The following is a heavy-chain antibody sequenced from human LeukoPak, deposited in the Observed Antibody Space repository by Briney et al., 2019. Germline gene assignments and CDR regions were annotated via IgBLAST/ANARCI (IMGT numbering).Heavy chain of an antibody. D-gene: IGHD2-8*02. J-gene: IGHJ6*03. Sequence: GGSLRLSCTASGFTFSSFAMTWVRQAPGKGLEWVSTVSGSAGRTDYADSVKGRFTISRDNLKNTLYLQMNGLRAEDTAVYYCAKNRGHCVDGVCHNYYYMDVWGRGTTVTVSS. CDR1: GFTFSSFA. CDR2: VSGSAGRT. V-gene: IGHV3-23*01. CDR3: AKNRGHCVDGVCHNYYYMDV.